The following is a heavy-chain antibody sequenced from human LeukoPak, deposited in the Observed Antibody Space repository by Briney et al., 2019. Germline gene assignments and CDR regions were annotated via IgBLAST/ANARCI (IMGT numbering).Heavy chain of an antibody. CDR3: ARGYYDFWSGPYGMDV. D-gene: IGHD3-3*01. V-gene: IGHV1-2*02. CDR1: GYTFTGYY. CDR2: INPNSGGT. Sequence: GASVKVSCKASGYTFTGYYMHWVRQAPGQGLEWMGWINPNSGGTNYAQKFQGRVTMTRDTSISTAYMELSRLRSEDTAVYYCARGYYDFWSGPYGMDVWGQGTTVTVTS. J-gene: IGHJ6*02.